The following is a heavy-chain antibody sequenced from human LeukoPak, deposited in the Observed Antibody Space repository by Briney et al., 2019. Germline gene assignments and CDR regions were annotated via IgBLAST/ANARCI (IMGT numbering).Heavy chain of an antibody. CDR3: ASRAGVLLWFGESDYFDY. Sequence: PGGSLRLSCAASGFIFSSFWMHWVRQVPGKGLVWVSHINSDGRTTDYADSVRGRFTISRDNAKNTLYLQMNSLRAEDTAVYYCASRAGVLLWFGESDYFDYWGQGTLVTVSS. CDR2: INSDGRTT. D-gene: IGHD3-10*01. V-gene: IGHV3-74*01. J-gene: IGHJ4*02. CDR1: GFIFSSFW.